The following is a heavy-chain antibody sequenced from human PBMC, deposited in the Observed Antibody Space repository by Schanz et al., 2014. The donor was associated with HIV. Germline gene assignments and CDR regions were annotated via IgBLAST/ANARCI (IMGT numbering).Heavy chain of an antibody. V-gene: IGHV3-7*01. Sequence: EVQLAESGGALVQPGGSLRLSCAVSGLTFRNYWMAWVRQAPGKGLEFFSNINGDETEKYYVDSVRGRFTISRDNAKNSLYLQMNSLRDDDMAVYYCTTDQFGGYFVHWGQGALVTVSS. CDR1: GLTFRNYW. J-gene: IGHJ4*02. CDR2: INGDETEK. CDR3: TTDQFGGYFVH. D-gene: IGHD5-12*01.